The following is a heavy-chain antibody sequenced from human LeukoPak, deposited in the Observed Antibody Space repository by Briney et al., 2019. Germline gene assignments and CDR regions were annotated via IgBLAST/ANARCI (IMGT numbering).Heavy chain of an antibody. J-gene: IGHJ6*03. CDR3: ARGPYYYYYMDV. CDR2: INHSGST. Sequence: PSETLSLTCAVYGGSFSGYYWSWIRQPPGKGLEWIGEINHSGSTNYNPSLKSRVTISVDTSKNQFSLELSSVTAADTAVYYCARGPYYYYYMDVWGKGTTVTVSS. V-gene: IGHV4-34*01. CDR1: GGSFSGYY.